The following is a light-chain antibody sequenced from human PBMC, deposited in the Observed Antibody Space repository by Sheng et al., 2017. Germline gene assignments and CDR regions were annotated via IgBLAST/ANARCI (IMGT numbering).Light chain of an antibody. CDR3: QVRSDWRIT. J-gene: IGKJ5*01. CDR2: GAS. V-gene: IGKV3D-20*02. Sequence: EIVLTQSPGTLSLSPGERATLSCRASQSFSSSYLTWYQQKPGQAPRLLIHGASTRATDIPDRFSGSGSGTDFTLTISRLEPEDFAVYYCQVRSDWRITFGQGTRLEIK. CDR1: QSFSSSY.